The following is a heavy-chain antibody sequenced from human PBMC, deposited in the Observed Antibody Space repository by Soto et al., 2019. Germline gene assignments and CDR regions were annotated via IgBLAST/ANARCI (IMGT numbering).Heavy chain of an antibody. Sequence: EGKLVESGGGLVQPGGSLRLSCAASGYTVSRNYMSWVRQAPGKGLEWVSVIYSGGSTYYADSVKGRFTISRDNSKNTLYLQMNSLRAEDTAVYYCARDIRGIAASWGQGTLVTVSS. V-gene: IGHV3-66*01. D-gene: IGHD6-25*01. CDR3: ARDIRGIAAS. CDR2: IYSGGST. J-gene: IGHJ4*02. CDR1: GYTVSRNY.